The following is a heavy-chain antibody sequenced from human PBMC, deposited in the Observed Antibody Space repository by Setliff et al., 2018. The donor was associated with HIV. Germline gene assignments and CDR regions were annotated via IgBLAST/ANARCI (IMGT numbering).Heavy chain of an antibody. CDR2: MNPDTGSA. D-gene: IGHD3-3*01. CDR1: GYIFSNYD. J-gene: IGHJ5*02. V-gene: IGHV1-8*02. CDR3: ARGRLAGNNFWNGYDGLDP. Sequence: ASVTVSCKASGYIFSNYDINWVRQAPGQGLEWLGWMNPDTGSAGSAQRFQGRITLTRNSSINTAYMDLSSLRSEDTAVYYCARGRLAGNNFWNGYDGLDPWCQGTLVTVSS.